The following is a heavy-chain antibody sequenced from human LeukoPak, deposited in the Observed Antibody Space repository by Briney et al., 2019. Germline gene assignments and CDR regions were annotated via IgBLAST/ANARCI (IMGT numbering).Heavy chain of an antibody. D-gene: IGHD2-21*02. J-gene: IGHJ4*02. Sequence: GGSLRLSCAASGFTFSSYAMSWVRQAPGKGLEWVSAISGSGGSTYYADSVKGRFTISRDNSKNMLYLQMNSLRAEDTAAYYCAKGAYCGGDCYPYYFDYWGQGTLVTVSS. CDR3: AKGAYCGGDCYPYYFDY. CDR1: GFTFSSYA. CDR2: ISGSGGST. V-gene: IGHV3-23*01.